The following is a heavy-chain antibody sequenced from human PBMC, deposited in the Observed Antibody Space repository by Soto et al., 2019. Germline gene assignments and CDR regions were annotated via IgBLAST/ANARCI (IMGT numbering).Heavy chain of an antibody. CDR3: ARDRGSSYDY. V-gene: IGHV3-33*01. CDR2: IWYDGSNK. J-gene: IGHJ4*02. D-gene: IGHD2-15*01. Sequence: GGSLRLSCAGSGFTFSSYGMHWVRQATGKGVEWVAVIWYDGSNKYYADSVKGRFTISRDNSKNTLYLQMNSLRAEDTAVYYCARDRGSSYDYWGQGTLVTVSS. CDR1: GFTFSSYG.